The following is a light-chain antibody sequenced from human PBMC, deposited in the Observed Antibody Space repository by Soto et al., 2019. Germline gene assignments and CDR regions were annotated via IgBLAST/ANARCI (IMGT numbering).Light chain of an antibody. CDR1: QSVSSN. Sequence: EIVMTQSPATLSVSPGERATLSCRASQSVSSNLAWHQQKPGQAPRLLIYGASTRASDTPARFSGSGSVTEFTLTISSLQPDDFATYYCQQYNSYSPTFGQGTKVDIK. J-gene: IGKJ1*01. CDR2: GAS. V-gene: IGKV3D-15*01. CDR3: QQYNSYSPT.